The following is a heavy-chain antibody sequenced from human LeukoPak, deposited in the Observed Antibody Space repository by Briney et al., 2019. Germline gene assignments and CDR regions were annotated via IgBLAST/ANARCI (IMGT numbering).Heavy chain of an antibody. Sequence: IPSETLSLTCSVSGGSISSSSYYRGWIRQSPGKGLEWIGSMYYRGTTYENSSLKSRLTLSVDTSNNQFSLKLTSVTAADTAVYFCAREYSRSVVAGSRPDLWGQGLLVTVSS. CDR1: GGSISSSSYY. J-gene: IGHJ4*02. V-gene: IGHV4-39*02. D-gene: IGHD2-21*01. CDR3: AREYSRSVVAGSRPDL. CDR2: MYYRGTT.